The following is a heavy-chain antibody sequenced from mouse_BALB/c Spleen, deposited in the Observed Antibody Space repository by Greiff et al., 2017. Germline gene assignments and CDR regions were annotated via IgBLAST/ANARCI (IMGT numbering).Heavy chain of an antibody. J-gene: IGHJ3*01. D-gene: IGHD2-4*01. CDR2: ISDGGSYT. CDR3: ARGNDYDAWFAY. V-gene: IGHV5-4*02. CDR1: GFTFSDYY. Sequence: EVKLMESGGGLVKPGGSLKLSCAASGFTFSDYYMYWVRQTPEKRLEWVATISDGGSYTYYPDSVKGRFTISRDNAKNNLYLQMSSLKSEDTAMYYCARGNDYDAWFAYWGQGTLVTVSA.